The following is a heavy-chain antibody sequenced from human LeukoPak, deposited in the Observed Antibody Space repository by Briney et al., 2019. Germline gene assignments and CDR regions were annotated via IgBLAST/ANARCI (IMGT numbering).Heavy chain of an antibody. J-gene: IGHJ4*02. CDR3: ARGPGIAVAGTNYFDY. V-gene: IGHV4-34*01. Sequence: SETLSLTCAVYGGSFSGYYWSWIRQPPGKGLEWIGEINHSGSTNYNPSLKSRVTISVDTSKNQFSLKLSSVTAADTAVYYCARGPGIAVAGTNYFDYWGQGTLVTVSS. CDR2: INHSGST. D-gene: IGHD6-19*01. CDR1: GGSFSGYY.